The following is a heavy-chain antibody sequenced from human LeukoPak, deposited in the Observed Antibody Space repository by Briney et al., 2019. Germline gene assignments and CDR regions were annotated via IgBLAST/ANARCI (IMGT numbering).Heavy chain of an antibody. CDR3: VREDPSEYGSIDY. D-gene: IGHD3-10*01. Sequence: PGGSLRLSCAASGFTFSTYSMNWVRQAPGKGLEWVSYIRRSSSSKHYADSVKGRFTISRDNAKNSLYLQMNSLRDEDTAVYYCVREDPSEYGSIDYWVQGTLVTVSS. V-gene: IGHV3-48*02. CDR2: IRRSSSSK. J-gene: IGHJ4*02. CDR1: GFTFSTYS.